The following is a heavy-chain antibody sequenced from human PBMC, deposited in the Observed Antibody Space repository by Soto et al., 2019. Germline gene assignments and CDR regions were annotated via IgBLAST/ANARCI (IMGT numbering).Heavy chain of an antibody. Sequence: PSETLSLTCTVSGGSISSYYWSWIRQPPGKGLEWIGYIYYSGSTNYNPSLKSRVTISVDTSKNQFSLKLSSVTAADTAVYYCARHQYSGYDYLDYWGQGTLVTVSS. V-gene: IGHV4-59*08. J-gene: IGHJ4*02. CDR3: ARHQYSGYDYLDY. CDR1: GGSISSYY. D-gene: IGHD5-12*01. CDR2: IYYSGST.